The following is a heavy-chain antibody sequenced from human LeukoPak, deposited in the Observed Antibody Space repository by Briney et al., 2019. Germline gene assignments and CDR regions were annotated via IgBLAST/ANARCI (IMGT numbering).Heavy chain of an antibody. CDR3: ATIYDFWSGLGNYIDY. CDR1: GYTFTGYY. CDR2: INPNSGGT. Sequence: ASVKVSCKASGYTFTGYYMHWVRQAPGQGLEWMGWINPNSGGTNYAQKFQGRVTMTRDTSISTAYMELSSLRSEDTAVYYCATIYDFWSGLGNYIDYWGQGTLVTVSS. D-gene: IGHD3-3*01. V-gene: IGHV1-2*02. J-gene: IGHJ4*02.